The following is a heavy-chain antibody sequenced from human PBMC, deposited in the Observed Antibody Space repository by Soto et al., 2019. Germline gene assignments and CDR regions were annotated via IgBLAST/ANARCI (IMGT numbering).Heavy chain of an antibody. CDR3: ARGDSSSWTFPTDY. CDR2: ISAYNGDT. V-gene: IGHV1-18*01. D-gene: IGHD6-13*01. Sequence: ASVKVSCKASGYTFTTYGISWVRQAPGQGLEWMGWISAYNGDTNYAQNLQGRVTMTTDTSTTTAYVELRSLRSEDTAVYFCARGDSSSWTFPTDYWGQGTLVTVSS. CDR1: GYTFTTYG. J-gene: IGHJ4*02.